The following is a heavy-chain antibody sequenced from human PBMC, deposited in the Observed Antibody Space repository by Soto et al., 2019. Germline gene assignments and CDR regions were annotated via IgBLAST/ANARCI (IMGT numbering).Heavy chain of an antibody. J-gene: IGHJ4*02. CDR2: ISPYTGKT. V-gene: IGHV1-18*04. D-gene: IGHD1-26*01. CDR3: ARLGWELLSGRRYFDS. CDR1: GYTFSNFA. Sequence: ASVKVSCKASGYTFSNFAITWVRQAPDQGLEWMGWISPYTGKTNYPQKVQGRVTMTTDTSTSTAYMELRSLRSDDTAVYFCARLGWELLSGRRYFDSWGQGTLVTVS.